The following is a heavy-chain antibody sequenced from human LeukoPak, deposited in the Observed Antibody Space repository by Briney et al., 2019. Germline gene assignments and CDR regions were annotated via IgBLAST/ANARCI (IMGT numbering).Heavy chain of an antibody. V-gene: IGHV4-59*08. Sequence: SETLSLTCTVSGGSISSYYWSWIRQPPGKGLEWIGYIYYSGSTNYNPSLKSRVTISVDTSKNQFSLKLSSVTAADTAVYYCARHLPSAAGDDAFDIWGQGTMVTVSS. CDR1: GGSISSYY. CDR2: IYYSGST. CDR3: ARHLPSAAGDDAFDI. J-gene: IGHJ3*02. D-gene: IGHD6-13*01.